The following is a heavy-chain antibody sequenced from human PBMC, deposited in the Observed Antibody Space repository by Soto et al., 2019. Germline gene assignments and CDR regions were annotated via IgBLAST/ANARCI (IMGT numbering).Heavy chain of an antibody. J-gene: IGHJ4*02. CDR1: GFTFSTYA. D-gene: IGHD6-19*01. CDR3: AKDRQWLEGIDY. V-gene: IGHV3-23*01. CDR2: ISDNGGRT. Sequence: GGSLRLSCAASGFTFSTYAMAWIRQAPGKGLEWVSGISDNGGRTYYAASVKGRFTISRDNSKNTLYLQMNSLRAEDTAVYYCAKDRQWLEGIDYWGQGTLVTVSS.